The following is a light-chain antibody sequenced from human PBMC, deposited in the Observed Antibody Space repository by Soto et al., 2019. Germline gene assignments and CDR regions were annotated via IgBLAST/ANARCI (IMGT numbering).Light chain of an antibody. V-gene: IGKV3-15*01. CDR1: QSVSSN. CDR3: QQYNNWRT. CDR2: GAS. J-gene: IGKJ1*01. Sequence: EIVMTQSPATLSVSPGERATLSCRASQSVSSNLAWYQQKPGQAPRLLIYGASTRATGIPARFSGSGSGTEVTLTISSLQSEDFAFYYCQQYNNWRTFGQGTKVEIK.